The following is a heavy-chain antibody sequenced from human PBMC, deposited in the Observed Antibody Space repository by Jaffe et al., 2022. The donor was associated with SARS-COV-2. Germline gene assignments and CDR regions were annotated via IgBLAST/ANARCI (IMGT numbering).Heavy chain of an antibody. CDR1: GFTFSTYS. CDR2: ISSTSSII. Sequence: EVQLVESGGGLVQPGGSLRLSCAASGFTFSTYSMNWVRQAPGKGLEWVSSISSTSSIIHYAVSVKGRFTISRDNAQNSLYLQMNSLRDEDTAVYYCARAVNWSYDFWGQGTLVTVSS. D-gene: IGHD1-7*01. J-gene: IGHJ4*02. CDR3: ARAVNWSYDF. V-gene: IGHV3-48*02.